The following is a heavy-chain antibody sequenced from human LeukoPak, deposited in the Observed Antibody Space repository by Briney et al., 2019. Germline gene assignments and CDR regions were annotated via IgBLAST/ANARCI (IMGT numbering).Heavy chain of an antibody. Sequence: PRGSLRLSCTASGFTFRSYAMNWVRQAPGKGLEWVSVISLNDGSTYYADSVRGRFTISRDNSKNTLFLQMNGLRAEDTAIYYCAKAMTSSTYYFDSWGQGTLVTVSS. J-gene: IGHJ4*02. V-gene: IGHV3-23*01. CDR2: ISLNDGST. D-gene: IGHD3-9*01. CDR1: GFTFRSYA. CDR3: AKAMTSSTYYFDS.